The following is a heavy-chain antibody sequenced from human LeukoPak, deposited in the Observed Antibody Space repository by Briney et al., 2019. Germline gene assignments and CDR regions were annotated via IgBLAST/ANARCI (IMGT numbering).Heavy chain of an antibody. CDR1: GGSISSYY. J-gene: IGHJ4*02. Sequence: SETLSLTCTVSGGSISSYYWTWMRQPPGKRLEWIGCIYYSGSTNYNPSLRSRVTMSVDTSKTQFSLKLSSVTAADTAVYYCARSGHCSAGSCYSFDYWGQGTLVTVSS. D-gene: IGHD2-15*01. CDR2: IYYSGST. CDR3: ARSGHCSAGSCYSFDY. V-gene: IGHV4-59*01.